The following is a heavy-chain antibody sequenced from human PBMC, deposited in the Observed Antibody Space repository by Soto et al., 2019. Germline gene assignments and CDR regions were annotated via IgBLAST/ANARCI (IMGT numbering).Heavy chain of an antibody. CDR1: GGSFSSYY. CDR3: ARCSGGYYYYGMDV. Sequence: PSETLSLTCTVSGGSFSSYYWSWIRQPPGKGLEWIGYIYYSGSTNYNPSLKSRVTISVDTSKNQFSLKLSSVTAADTAVYYCARCSGGYYYYGMDVWGQGTTVTVSS. D-gene: IGHD2-15*01. J-gene: IGHJ6*02. CDR2: IYYSGST. V-gene: IGHV4-59*01.